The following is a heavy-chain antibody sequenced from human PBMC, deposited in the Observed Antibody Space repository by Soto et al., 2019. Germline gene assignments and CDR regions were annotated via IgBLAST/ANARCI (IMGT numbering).Heavy chain of an antibody. J-gene: IGHJ4*02. D-gene: IGHD3-3*01. CDR1: GYTFNTYG. CDR2: ISTHTGSD. V-gene: IGHV1-18*01. CDR3: ATGSLESGALDY. Sequence: ASVKVSCKASGYTFNTYGINWVRQAPGQGLEWMGWISTHTGSDTYAQRFQGRVTMTEDTSTDTAYMELSSLRSEDTAVYYCATGSLESGALDYWGQGALVTVSS.